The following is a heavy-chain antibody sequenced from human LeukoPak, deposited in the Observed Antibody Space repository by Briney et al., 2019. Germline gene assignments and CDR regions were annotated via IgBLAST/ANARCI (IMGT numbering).Heavy chain of an antibody. V-gene: IGHV4-39*07. D-gene: IGHD3-22*01. CDR3: ARVSTGYYDSSGYYYYYYMDV. J-gene: IGHJ6*03. CDR2: IYYSGST. CDR1: GGSISSSSYY. Sequence: PSETLSLTCTVSGGSISSSSYYWGWIRQPPGKGLEWIGSIYYSGSTYYNPSLKSRVTISVDTSKNQFSLKLSSVTAADTAVYYCARVSTGYYDSSGYYYYYYMDVWGKGTTVTVSS.